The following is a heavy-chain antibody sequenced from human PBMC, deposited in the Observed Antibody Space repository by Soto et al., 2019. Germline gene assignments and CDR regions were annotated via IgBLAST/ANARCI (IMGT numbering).Heavy chain of an antibody. CDR3: AHSGTTNYYDSSGFGY. J-gene: IGHJ4*02. D-gene: IGHD3-22*01. CDR2: IYWDDDK. CDR1: GFSLSTSGVG. V-gene: IGHV2-5*02. Sequence: QITLKESGPTLVKPTQTLTLTCTFSGFSLSTSGVGVGWIRQPPGKALEWLALIYWDDDKRYRPSLKSRLTITKDTSKNQVVLTMTNMDPVDTATYYSAHSGTTNYYDSSGFGYWGQGTLVTVSS.